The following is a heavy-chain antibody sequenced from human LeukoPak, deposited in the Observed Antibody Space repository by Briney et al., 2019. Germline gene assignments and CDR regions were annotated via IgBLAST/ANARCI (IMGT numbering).Heavy chain of an antibody. CDR1: GYSFTAYW. Sequence: GESLKISCRGSGYSFTAYWVAWGRQMPGKGLEWMATIYPGDSATTYSPSFQGQVTISADKSITTAYPQWRSLKASETAMYYCARRAAGLGGFDYWGQGTLVTVSS. J-gene: IGHJ4*02. CDR3: ARRAAGLGGFDY. D-gene: IGHD3-16*01. CDR2: IYPGDSAT. V-gene: IGHV5-51*01.